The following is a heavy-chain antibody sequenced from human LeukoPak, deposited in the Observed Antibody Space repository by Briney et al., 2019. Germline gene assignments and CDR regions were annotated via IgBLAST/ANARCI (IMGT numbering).Heavy chain of an antibody. CDR3: AKDLAKFRCQLTVLDY. CDR1: GFTFSSYA. V-gene: IGHV3-23*01. D-gene: IGHD2-2*01. J-gene: IGHJ4*02. Sequence: GGSMRLSWAAAGFTFSSYAMSWVRQAARKVREWVSAISGSGGSTYYADSVKGRFTISRDNSKNTLYLQMNSLRAEDTAVYYCAKDLAKFRCQLTVLDYWGQGTLVTVSS. CDR2: ISGSGGST.